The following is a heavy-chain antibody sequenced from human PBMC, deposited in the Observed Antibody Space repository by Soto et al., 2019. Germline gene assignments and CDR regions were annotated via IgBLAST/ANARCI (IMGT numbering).Heavy chain of an antibody. CDR3: ATIPIVGTKPYYFNS. Sequence: LQLQESGPGLVKPSETLSLTCTVSGGSFDITSSYWAWVRQPPGKGLEWIAYIYYSGSTYYIPSLKSRITISVDTSTNQLSLRLSSVTAADTAVYYCATIPIVGTKPYYFNSWGQGTLVTVSS. CDR1: GGSFDITSSY. J-gene: IGHJ4*02. CDR2: IYYSGST. D-gene: IGHD1-1*01. V-gene: IGHV4-39*01.